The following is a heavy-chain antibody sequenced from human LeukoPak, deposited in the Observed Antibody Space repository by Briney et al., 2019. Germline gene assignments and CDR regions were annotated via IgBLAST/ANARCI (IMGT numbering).Heavy chain of an antibody. CDR3: ARDPDYGDPY. D-gene: IGHD4/OR15-4a*01. V-gene: IGHV3-11*01. CDR1: GFSFSDSY. J-gene: IGHJ4*02. Sequence: GGSLRLSCSASGFSFSDSYMSWFRLSPEKGLEWIAYITSSGTTTEYADSVKGRFTISRVNAKNSLYLQMNSPRPEDTAVYYCARDPDYGDPYWGQGTLVTVSS. CDR2: ITSSGTTT.